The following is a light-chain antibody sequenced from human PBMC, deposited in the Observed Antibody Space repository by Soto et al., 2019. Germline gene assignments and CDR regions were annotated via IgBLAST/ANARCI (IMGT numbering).Light chain of an antibody. J-gene: IGKJ5*01. CDR3: QQYDNFPIT. V-gene: IGKV1-33*01. CDR1: RDISNG. Sequence: DIQMTQSPSSLSTSIGDRVTITCQASRDISNGLDWYQQKPGRAPTLLICDASNLQPGVPSRFSASGSGTEFTFTISRLQSQDIATYYCQQYDNFPITFGQGTRLEIK. CDR2: DAS.